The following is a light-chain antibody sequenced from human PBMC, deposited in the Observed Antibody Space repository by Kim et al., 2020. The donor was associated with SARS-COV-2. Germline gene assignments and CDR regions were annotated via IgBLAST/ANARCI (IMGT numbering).Light chain of an antibody. Sequence: SLSPGERATLSCRASQSVGSDLAGYQQKPGQAPRLLIYDASNRATGIPARFRGSGSGTDFTLTISSLEPEDFAVYYCQQRSNWPSFGGGTKVDIK. CDR2: DAS. J-gene: IGKJ4*01. V-gene: IGKV3-11*01. CDR1: QSVGSD. CDR3: QQRSNWPS.